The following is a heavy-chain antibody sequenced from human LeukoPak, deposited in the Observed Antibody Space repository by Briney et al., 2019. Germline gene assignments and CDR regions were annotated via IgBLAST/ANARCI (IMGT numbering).Heavy chain of an antibody. D-gene: IGHD3-22*01. CDR2: IYYSGST. J-gene: IGHJ6*03. Sequence: SETLSLTCSVSGGSINSTSYYWDWLRQPPGKGLEWIGSIYYSGSTYYNSSLKSRVTISVDTSKNQFSLKLSSVTAADTAVYYCTRGSIAYYYMDVWGKGTTVTISS. V-gene: IGHV4-39*07. CDR3: TRGSIAYYYMDV. CDR1: GGSINSTSYY.